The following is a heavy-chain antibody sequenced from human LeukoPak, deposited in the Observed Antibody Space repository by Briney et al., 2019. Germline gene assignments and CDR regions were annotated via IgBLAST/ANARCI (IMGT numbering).Heavy chain of an antibody. Sequence: GGSLRLSCAASGFTFSNYWMHWVRQAPGEGLVWVSRINNDGSSTSYAGSVRGRFTTSRDNAKNTLYLQISSLRAEDTAVYYCTREDFWNFVMWGQGSLVTVSS. CDR3: TREDFWNFVM. J-gene: IGHJ4*02. V-gene: IGHV3-74*01. CDR2: INNDGSST. D-gene: IGHD1-7*01. CDR1: GFTFSNYW.